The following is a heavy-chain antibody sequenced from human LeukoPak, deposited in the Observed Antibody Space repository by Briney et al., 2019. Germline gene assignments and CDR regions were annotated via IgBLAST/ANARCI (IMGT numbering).Heavy chain of an antibody. J-gene: IGHJ3*02. CDR2: IKQDGSEK. D-gene: IGHD3-16*01. V-gene: IGHV3-7*01. CDR1: GFTFSNYW. Sequence: GGSLRLSCAASGFTFSNYWMSWVRQAPGKGLEWVANIKQDGSEKYYVDSVKGRFTISRDNAKNSLYLQMNSLRAEDTAVYYCARDGGDRRPGAFDIWGQGTMVTVSS. CDR3: ARDGGDRRPGAFDI.